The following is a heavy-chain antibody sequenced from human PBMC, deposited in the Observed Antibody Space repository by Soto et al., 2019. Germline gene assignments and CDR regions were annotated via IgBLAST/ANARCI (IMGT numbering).Heavy chain of an antibody. J-gene: IGHJ4*02. CDR2: IYWDDDK. D-gene: IGHD2-15*01. CDR3: AHRRNVELGPLRLFDY. CDR1: GFSLSTSGVG. V-gene: IGHV2-5*02. Sequence: QITLKESGPPLVKPPQTLTLTCTFSGFSLSTSGVGVGWIRQPPGEALEWLALIYWDDDKRYSPSLKSRLTITKDTSKNQVVLTMTDMDPVDTATYFCAHRRNVELGPLRLFDYWGQGTQVTVSS.